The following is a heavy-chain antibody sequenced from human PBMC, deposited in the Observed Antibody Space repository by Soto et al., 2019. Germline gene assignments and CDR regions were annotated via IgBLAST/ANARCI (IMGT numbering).Heavy chain of an antibody. CDR2: IIPIFGTA. Sequence: QVQLVQSGAEVKKPGSSVKVSCKASGGTFSSYAISWVRQAPGQGLEWMGGIIPIFGTANYAQKFQGRVTITADKSTSPAYMELSSLRSEETAVDSCATSRVLMVDEIGGGYFYYWGQGTLVTVSS. D-gene: IGHD2-8*01. CDR3: ATSRVLMVDEIGGGYFYY. V-gene: IGHV1-69*06. CDR1: GGTFSSYA. J-gene: IGHJ4*02.